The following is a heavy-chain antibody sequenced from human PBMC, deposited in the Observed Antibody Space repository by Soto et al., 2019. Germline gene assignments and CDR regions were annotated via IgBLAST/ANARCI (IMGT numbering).Heavy chain of an antibody. Sequence: SVKVSCKASGYTFTSYGISWVRQAPGQGLEWMGGIIPIFGNANYARKLQGRVTITADESTSTAYMELSSLRSEDTAVYYCARGMDIVVVPAAGAYYYGMDVWGQGTTVTVSS. CDR2: IIPIFGNA. CDR3: ARGMDIVVVPAAGAYYYGMDV. V-gene: IGHV1-69*13. J-gene: IGHJ6*02. CDR1: GYTFTSYG. D-gene: IGHD2-2*03.